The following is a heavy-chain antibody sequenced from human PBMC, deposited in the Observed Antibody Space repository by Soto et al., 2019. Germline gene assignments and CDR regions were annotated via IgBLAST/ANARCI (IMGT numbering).Heavy chain of an antibody. CDR1: GFTFSSYA. CDR3: AKDPLPDYGDLFEILFDY. V-gene: IGHV3-23*01. D-gene: IGHD4-17*01. CDR2: ISGSGGST. J-gene: IGHJ4*02. Sequence: GGSLRLSCAASGFTFSSYAMSWVRQAPGKGLEWVSAISGSGGSTYYADSVKGRFTISRDNSKNTLYLQMNSLRAEDTAVYYCAKDPLPDYGDLFEILFDYWGQGTLVTVSS.